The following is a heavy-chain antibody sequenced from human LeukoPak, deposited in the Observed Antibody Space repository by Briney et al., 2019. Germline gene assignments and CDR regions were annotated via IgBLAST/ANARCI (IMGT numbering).Heavy chain of an antibody. CDR2: VDPEDGET. J-gene: IGHJ5*02. D-gene: IGHD3-22*01. CDR3: ATVSYYDSSGYTNWFDP. CDR1: GYTLTELS. V-gene: IGHV1-24*01. Sequence: ASVKVSCKVSGYTLTELSMHWVRPAPGKGLEWMGGVDPEDGETIYAQKFQGRVTMTEDTSTDTAYMELSSLRSEDTAVYYCATVSYYDSSGYTNWFDPWGQGTLVTVSS.